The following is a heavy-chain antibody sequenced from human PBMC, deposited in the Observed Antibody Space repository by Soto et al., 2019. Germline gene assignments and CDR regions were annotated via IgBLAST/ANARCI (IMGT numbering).Heavy chain of an antibody. CDR2: IIPIFGTA. D-gene: IGHD2-15*01. J-gene: IGHJ5*02. CDR3: AREEVVVAATRNWFDP. CDR1: GGTFISYA. Sequence: SVKVSCKASGGTFISYAISWVRQAPGQGLEWMGGIIPIFGTANYAQKFQGRVTITADESTSTAYMELSSLRSEDTAVYYCAREEVVVAATRNWFDPWGQGTLVTVSS. V-gene: IGHV1-69*13.